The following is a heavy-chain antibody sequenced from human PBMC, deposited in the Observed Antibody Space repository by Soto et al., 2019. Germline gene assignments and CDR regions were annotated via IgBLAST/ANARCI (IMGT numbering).Heavy chain of an antibody. CDR2: IYSGGST. CDR1: GVTVSTNY. D-gene: IGHD1-1*01. CDR3: ARDLQGPFVDY. J-gene: IGHJ4*02. Sequence: GGSLRLSCAASGVTVSTNYMSWVRQAPGKGLEWVSVIYSGGSTYYADSVKGRFTISRDNSKNTLYLQMNSLRAEDTAVYYCARDLQGPFVDYWGQGTLVTVSS. V-gene: IGHV3-66*01.